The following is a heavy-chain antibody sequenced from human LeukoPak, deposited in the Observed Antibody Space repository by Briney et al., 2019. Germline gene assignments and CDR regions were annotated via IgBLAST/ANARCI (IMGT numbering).Heavy chain of an antibody. V-gene: IGHV1-2*02. D-gene: IGHD3-9*01. CDR1: GYIFTDHY. Sequence: ASVKVSCKASGYIFTDHYMHWVRQAPGQGPEWMGWINPISGGTNYAQKFQGRVTMTRDTSISTAYMELSSLRSEDTAVYYCARGPYYDISQPSLGPDDYWGQGTLVTVSS. CDR3: ARGPYYDISQPSLGPDDY. CDR2: INPISGGT. J-gene: IGHJ4*02.